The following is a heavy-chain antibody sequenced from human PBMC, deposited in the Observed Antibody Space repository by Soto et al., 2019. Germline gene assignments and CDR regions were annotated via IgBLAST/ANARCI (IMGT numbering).Heavy chain of an antibody. CDR1: GFTFSSYA. CDR2: ISGSGGST. D-gene: IGHD3-3*01. J-gene: IGHJ6*02. Sequence: GGSLRLSCAASGFTFSSYAMSWVRQAPGKGLEWVSAISGSGGSTYYADSVKGRFTISRDNTKNTLYLQMNSLRAEDTAIYYCARGRPLNSDLHYGREVWGHGTTGNVSS. CDR3: ARGRPLNSDLHYGREV. V-gene: IGHV3-23*01.